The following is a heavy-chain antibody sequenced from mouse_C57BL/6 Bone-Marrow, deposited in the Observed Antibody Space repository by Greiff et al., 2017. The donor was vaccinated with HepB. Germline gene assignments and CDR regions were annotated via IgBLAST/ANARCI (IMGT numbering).Heavy chain of an antibody. J-gene: IGHJ3*01. CDR2: ISDGGSYT. D-gene: IGHD1-1*01. CDR1: GFTFSSYA. V-gene: IGHV5-4*03. CDR3: ARSGSSLFAY. Sequence: EVKLMESGGGLVKPGGSLKLSCAASGFTFSSYAMPWVRQTPEKRLEWVATISDGGSYTYYPDNVKGRFTISRDNAKNNLYLQMSHLKSEDTAMYYCARSGSSLFAYWGQGTLVTVSA.